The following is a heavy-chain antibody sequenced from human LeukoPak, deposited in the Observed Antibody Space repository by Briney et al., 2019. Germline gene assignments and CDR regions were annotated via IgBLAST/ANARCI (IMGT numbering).Heavy chain of an antibody. CDR2: IYTIGST. CDR3: ARGRHYYDSSGYYYESAFDI. CDR1: GGSISSYY. J-gene: IGHJ3*02. Sequence: SETLSLTCTVSGGSISSYYWSWIRQPAGKGLEWSGRIYTIGSTNYNPSLKSRVTMSVDTSKNQFSLKLSSVTAADTAVYYCARGRHYYDSSGYYYESAFDIWGQGTMVTVSS. D-gene: IGHD3-22*01. V-gene: IGHV4-4*07.